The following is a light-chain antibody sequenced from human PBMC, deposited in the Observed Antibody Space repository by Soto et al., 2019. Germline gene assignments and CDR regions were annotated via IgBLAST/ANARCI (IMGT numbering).Light chain of an antibody. CDR3: PPYNNRPLVT. J-gene: IGKJ4*01. CDR2: GAS. CDR1: QRIRSS. V-gene: IGKV3-15*01. Sequence: VVMTQSPATLSVSPGERVTLSCRASQRIRSSLAWYQQKPGQAPRLLIYGASSRATDVPARFSGSGSGTEFTLTISSLQSEDFEFYHCPPYNNRPLVTSGGGTRVDIX.